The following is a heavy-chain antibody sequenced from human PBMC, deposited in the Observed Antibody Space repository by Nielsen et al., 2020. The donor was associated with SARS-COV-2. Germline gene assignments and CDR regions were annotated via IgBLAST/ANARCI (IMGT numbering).Heavy chain of an antibody. CDR1: GFTFSSYA. Sequence: GESLKISCSASGFTFSSYAMHWVRQAPGKGLEYVSAISSNGGSTYYADSVKGRFTISRDNSKNTLYLQMSSLRAEDTAVYYCVKPWADRFLPLTWGQGTLVTVSS. D-gene: IGHD3-22*01. V-gene: IGHV3-64D*09. CDR3: VKPWADRFLPLT. J-gene: IGHJ4*02. CDR2: ISSNGGST.